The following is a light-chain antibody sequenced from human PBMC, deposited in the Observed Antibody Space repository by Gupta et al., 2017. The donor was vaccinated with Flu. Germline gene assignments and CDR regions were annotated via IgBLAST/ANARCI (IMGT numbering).Light chain of an antibody. V-gene: IGLV3-25*03. Sequence: SSELTQPPSVSVSPGQTARLTCSGDALADQYGYWYQRKPGQAPTMVVRKDNQRPSGIPERFSGSSSGTKLTLTISGVQAEDEADYYCQSSDNRGTYVIFGGGTKLTVL. J-gene: IGLJ2*01. CDR2: KDN. CDR1: ALADQY. CDR3: QSSDNRGTYVI.